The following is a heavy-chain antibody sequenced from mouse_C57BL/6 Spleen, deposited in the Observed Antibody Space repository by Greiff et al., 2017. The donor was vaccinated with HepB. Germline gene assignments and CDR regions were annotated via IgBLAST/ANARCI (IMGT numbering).Heavy chain of an antibody. CDR1: GFTFSSYA. J-gene: IGHJ1*03. CDR3: ARDSLVYYDYDWYFDV. Sequence: EVQRVESGGGLVKPGGSLKLSCAASGFTFSSYAMSWVRQTPEKRLEWVATISDGGSYTYYPDNVKGRFTISRDNAKNNLYLQMSHLKSEDTAMYYCARDSLVYYDYDWYFDVWGTGTTVTVSS. D-gene: IGHD2-4*01. CDR2: ISDGGSYT. V-gene: IGHV5-4*01.